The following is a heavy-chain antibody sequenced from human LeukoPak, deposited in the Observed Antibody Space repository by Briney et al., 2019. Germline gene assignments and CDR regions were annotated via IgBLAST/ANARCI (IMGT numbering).Heavy chain of an antibody. CDR3: ARDYPAVAGLFDY. J-gene: IGHJ4*02. CDR2: ISSSSSYI. Sequence: PGGSLRLSCAASGFTFDDYGMSWVRQAPGKGLEWVSSISSSSSYIYYADSVKGRFTISRDNAKNSLYLQMNSLRAEDTAVYYCARDYPAVAGLFDYWGQGTLVTVSS. CDR1: GFTFDDYG. D-gene: IGHD6-19*01. V-gene: IGHV3-21*01.